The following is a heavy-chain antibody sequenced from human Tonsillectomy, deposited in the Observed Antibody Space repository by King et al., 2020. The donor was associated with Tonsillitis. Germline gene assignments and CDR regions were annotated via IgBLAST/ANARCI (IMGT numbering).Heavy chain of an antibody. J-gene: IGHJ4*02. V-gene: IGHV3-33*01. D-gene: IGHD5-24*01. Sequence: VQLVESGGGVVQPGRSLRLSCAASGFTFSSYGMHWVRQAPGKGLEWVAVIWYDGSNKYYADSVMGRFTISRDNSKNTLYLQMNSLRAEDTAVYYCARDRGEMATLDYWGQGTLVTVSS. CDR1: GFTFSSYG. CDR2: IWYDGSNK. CDR3: ARDRGEMATLDY.